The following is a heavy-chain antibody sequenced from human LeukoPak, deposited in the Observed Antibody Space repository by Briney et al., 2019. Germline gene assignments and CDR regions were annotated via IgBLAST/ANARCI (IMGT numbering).Heavy chain of an antibody. CDR1: GGPFSSYA. V-gene: IGHV1-69*13. D-gene: IGHD2-2*03. J-gene: IGHJ4*02. Sequence: SVKVSCKASGGPFSSYAISWVRQAPGQGLEWMGGIIPIFGTANYAQKFQGRVTITADESTSTAYMELSSLRSEDTAVYYCARVDHQAWYYFDYWGQGTLVTVSS. CDR3: ARVDHQAWYYFDY. CDR2: IIPIFGTA.